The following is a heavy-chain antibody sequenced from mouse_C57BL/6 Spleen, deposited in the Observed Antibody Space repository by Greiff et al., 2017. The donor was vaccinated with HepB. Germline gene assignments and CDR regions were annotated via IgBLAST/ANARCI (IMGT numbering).Heavy chain of an antibody. CDR2: IYPSDSET. D-gene: IGHD3-2*02. CDR1: GYTFTSYW. V-gene: IGHV1-61*01. J-gene: IGHJ3*01. Sequence: VQLQQPGAELVRPGSSVKLSCKASGYTFTSYWMDWVKQRPGQGLEWIGNIYPSDSETHYNQKFKDKATLTVDKSSSTAYMQLSSLTSEDSAVYYCARADSSGYPFAYWGQGTLVTVSA. CDR3: ARADSSGYPFAY.